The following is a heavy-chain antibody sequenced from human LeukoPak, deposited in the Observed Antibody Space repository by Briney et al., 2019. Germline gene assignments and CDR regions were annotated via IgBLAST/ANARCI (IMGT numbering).Heavy chain of an antibody. V-gene: IGHV4-59*01. CDR3: ASSGGSRYYYGMDV. CDR1: GGSISSYY. CDR2: IYYSGST. J-gene: IGHJ6*02. Sequence: SETLSLTCTVSGGSISSYYWSWIRQPPGKGLEWIGYIYYSGSTNYNPPLKSRVTISVDTSKNQFSLKLSSVTAADTAVYYCASSGGSRYYYGMDVWGQGTTVTVSS. D-gene: IGHD1-26*01.